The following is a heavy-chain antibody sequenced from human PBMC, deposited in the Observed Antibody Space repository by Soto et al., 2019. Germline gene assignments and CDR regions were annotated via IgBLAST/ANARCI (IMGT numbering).Heavy chain of an antibody. Sequence: RWISQTHGKRLEWVSIITTTGDTSYYADSVKGRFTISRDNSKNVLYLQMNNLRVDDTAVYYCANVFWGSTGLDGNRWGQGTQVTVPS. V-gene: IGHV3-23*01. CDR3: ANVFWGSTGLDGNR. CDR2: ITTTGDTS. J-gene: IGHJ4*02. D-gene: IGHD3-16*01.